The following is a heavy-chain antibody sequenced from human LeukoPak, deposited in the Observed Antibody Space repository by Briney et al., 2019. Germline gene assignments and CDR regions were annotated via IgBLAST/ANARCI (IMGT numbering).Heavy chain of an antibody. J-gene: IGHJ6*03. CDR1: GFTFSSYA. CDR2: ISSRGGSA. CDR3: ARYVSYDFWSGYQIYYYYYYMDV. V-gene: IGHV3-23*01. Sequence: GGSLRLSCVASGFTFSSYAMSWVRQIPGRGLEWVSGISSRGGSANYADSVKGRFTISRDNAKNSLYLQMNSLRAEDTAVYYCARYVSYDFWSGYQIYYYYYYMDVWGKGTTVTVSS. D-gene: IGHD3-3*01.